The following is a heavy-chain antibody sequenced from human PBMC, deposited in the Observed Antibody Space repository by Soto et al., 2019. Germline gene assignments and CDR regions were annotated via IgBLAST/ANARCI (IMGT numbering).Heavy chain of an antibody. CDR3: ARGPPIFLRYLDTLEFYSGMVD. D-gene: IGHD3-9*01. CDR1: GGSISSSNW. CDR2: IYHSGST. V-gene: IGHV4-4*02. J-gene: IGHJ6*02. Sequence: SETLSLTCAISGGSISSSNWWRWVRQPPGKEQEWIGEIYHSGSTNYNPSLKSRVTISVDKSKNQFSLKLSSVTAADTAVYYCARGPPIFLRYLDTLEFYSGMVDWGQRTT.